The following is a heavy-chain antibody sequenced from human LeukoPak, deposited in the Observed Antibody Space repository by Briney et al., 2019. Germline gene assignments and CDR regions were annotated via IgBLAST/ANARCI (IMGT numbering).Heavy chain of an antibody. D-gene: IGHD1-26*01. Sequence: SETLSLTCTVSGGSISSYYWSWIRQPPGKGLEWIGYIYYCGSTNYNPSLKSRVTISVDTSKNQFSLKLSSVTAADTAVYYCARRGGYGATYFDYWGQGTLVTVSS. CDR3: ARRGGYGATYFDY. CDR1: GGSISSYY. J-gene: IGHJ4*02. V-gene: IGHV4-59*01. CDR2: IYYCGST.